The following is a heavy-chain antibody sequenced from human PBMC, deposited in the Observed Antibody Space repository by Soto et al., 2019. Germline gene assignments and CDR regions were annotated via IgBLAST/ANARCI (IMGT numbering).Heavy chain of an antibody. D-gene: IGHD7-27*01. J-gene: IGHJ6*02. CDR3: AKWGNDWGYYYYRMNV. CDR2: ISDSGDTS. CDR1: GFTFSSYA. V-gene: IGHV3-23*01. Sequence: EVQLLESGGGLVQPGGSQGLSCAASGFTFSSYAMSWVRQAPGKGLEWVSAISDSGDTSYYADSVKGRFTISRDNSKNTLYLHMSSLRAADTAVYYCAKWGNDWGYYYYRMNVWGQGTTVTVSS.